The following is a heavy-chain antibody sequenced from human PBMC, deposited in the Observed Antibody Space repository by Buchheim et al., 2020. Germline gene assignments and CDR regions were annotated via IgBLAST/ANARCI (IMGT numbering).Heavy chain of an antibody. J-gene: IGHJ5*02. CDR2: IYYSGST. Sequence: QLQLQESGPGLVKPSETLSLTCTVSGGSISSSSYYWGWIRQPPGKGLEWIGSIYYSGSTYYNPSLKSRVTISVDTSKNQFSLKLSSVTAADTAVYYCARGITIFGVAKGWFDPWGQGTL. CDR3: ARGITIFGVAKGWFDP. CDR1: GGSISSSSYY. V-gene: IGHV4-39*07. D-gene: IGHD3-3*01.